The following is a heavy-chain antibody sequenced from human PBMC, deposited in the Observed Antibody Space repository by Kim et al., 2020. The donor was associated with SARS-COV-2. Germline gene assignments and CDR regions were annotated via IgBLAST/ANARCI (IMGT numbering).Heavy chain of an antibody. V-gene: IGHV3-15*01. D-gene: IGHD2-15*01. CDR1: GFTFSNAW. CDR3: TTLIVVVVAATGRLSIDD. Sequence: GGSLRLSCAASGFTFSNAWMSWVRQAPGKGLEWVGRIKSKTDGGTTDYAAPVKGRFTISRDDSKNTLYLQMNSLKTEDTAVYYCTTLIVVVVAATGRLSIDDWGQGTLVTVSS. CDR2: IKSKTDGGTT. J-gene: IGHJ4*02.